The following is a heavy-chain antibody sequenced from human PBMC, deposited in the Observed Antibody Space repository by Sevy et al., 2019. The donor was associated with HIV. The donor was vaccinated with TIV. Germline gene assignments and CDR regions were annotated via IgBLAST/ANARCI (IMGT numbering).Heavy chain of an antibody. J-gene: IGHJ5*02. CDR2: ISYSGSS. V-gene: IGHV4-61*01. D-gene: IGHD4-17*01. CDR3: ALLAYGDYVGYLDP. CDR1: GGSLNSGSYY. Sequence: SETLSLTCTVSGGSLNSGSYYWSWIRQPPGKGLEWIGYISYSGSSNYNYSLKSRVTISVHTSNNQFSLKLSSVTAADTAIYYCALLAYGDYVGYLDPWGQGTLVTVSS.